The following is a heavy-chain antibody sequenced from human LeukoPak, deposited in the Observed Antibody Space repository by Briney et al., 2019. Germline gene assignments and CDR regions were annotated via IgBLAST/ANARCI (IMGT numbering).Heavy chain of an antibody. V-gene: IGHV3-21*01. J-gene: IGHJ4*02. D-gene: IGHD4-23*01. CDR3: AKDRLGTVVTYYFDY. Sequence: GGSLRLSCAASAFTLSSYTMNWVRQAPGKGLEWVSSISSSGRYIYYADSVKGRFTISRDNAKNSLYLQMNSLRAEDTAVYYCAKDRLGTVVTYYFDYWGQGTLVTVSS. CDR1: AFTLSSYT. CDR2: ISSSGRYI.